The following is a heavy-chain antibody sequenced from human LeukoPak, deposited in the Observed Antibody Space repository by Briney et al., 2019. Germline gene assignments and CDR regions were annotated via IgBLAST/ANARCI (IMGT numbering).Heavy chain of an antibody. D-gene: IGHD5-18*01. Sequence: GGSLRLSCAASGFTFSSYAMHWVRQAPGKGLEWVSSISSSSSYIYYADSVKGRFTISRDNAKNSLYLQMNSLRAEDTAVYYCARADTAMVPPDYWGQGTLVTVSS. J-gene: IGHJ4*02. CDR1: GFTFSSYA. CDR2: ISSSSSYI. V-gene: IGHV3-21*01. CDR3: ARADTAMVPPDY.